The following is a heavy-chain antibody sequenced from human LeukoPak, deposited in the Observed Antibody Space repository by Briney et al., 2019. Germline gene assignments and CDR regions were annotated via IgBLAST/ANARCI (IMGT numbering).Heavy chain of an antibody. Sequence: GGSLTLSCAASGFTFRSYSMDWVRQAPGKGLEWVSHISSGSNSINYADSVKGRFTISRDNAKNSLLLQMNSLRDEDTAVYYCALGPSNRHLEYWGQGTLVTVSS. CDR3: ALGPSNRHLEY. V-gene: IGHV3-48*02. CDR2: ISSGSNSI. D-gene: IGHD2/OR15-2a*01. J-gene: IGHJ4*02. CDR1: GFTFRSYS.